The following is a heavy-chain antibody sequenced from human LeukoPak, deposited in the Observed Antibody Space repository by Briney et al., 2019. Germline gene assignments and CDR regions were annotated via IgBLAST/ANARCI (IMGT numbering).Heavy chain of an antibody. CDR2: ISGSGGRT. J-gene: IGHJ6*04. CDR1: GFTFISYA. CDR3: GIGATMEV. V-gene: IGHV3-23*01. Sequence: PGGSLRLSFSASGFTFISYAINSVRQAPGKGLEWVSAISGSGGRTYYADSVKGRFTISRDNSKNTLYLQMNSLRAEDTAVYYCGIGATMEVRCKGTTVTVSS.